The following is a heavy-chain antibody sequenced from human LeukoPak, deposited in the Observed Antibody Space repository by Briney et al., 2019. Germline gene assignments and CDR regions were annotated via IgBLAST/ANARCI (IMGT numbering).Heavy chain of an antibody. D-gene: IGHD3-3*01. Sequence: SETLSLTCAVYGGSFSGYYWSWIRQPPGKGLEWIGEINHRGSTNYNPSLKSRVTISVDTSKNQFSLKLSSVTAADTAVYYCAGGIFSFDYWGQGTLVTVSS. CDR2: INHRGST. CDR3: AGGIFSFDY. CDR1: GGSFSGYY. J-gene: IGHJ4*02. V-gene: IGHV4-34*01.